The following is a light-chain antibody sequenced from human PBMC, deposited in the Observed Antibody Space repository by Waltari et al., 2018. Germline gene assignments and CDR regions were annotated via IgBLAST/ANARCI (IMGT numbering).Light chain of an antibody. CDR1: QRISSW. J-gene: IGKJ1*01. CDR2: KAS. V-gene: IGKV1-5*03. Sequence: DIQMTQSPSTLSASVGDRVTITCRASQRISSWLAWYQQKPGKAPKLLIYKASSLESGVPSRFSGSGSGTEFTLTISSLQPDDFATYYCQQYNSYLRTFGQGTKVEIK. CDR3: QQYNSYLRT.